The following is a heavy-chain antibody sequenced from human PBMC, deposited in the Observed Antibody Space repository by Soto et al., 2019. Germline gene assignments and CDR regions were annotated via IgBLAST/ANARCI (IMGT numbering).Heavy chain of an antibody. CDR1: GFTFSNAW. J-gene: IGHJ4*02. CDR2: IKSKTDGGTI. V-gene: IGHV3-15*01. D-gene: IGHD1-26*01. Sequence: EVRLVESGGGFVKPGGSLRLSCVASGFTFSNAWMSWVRHTPGKGLEWLGRIKSKTDGGTIHSAAPVKGRFTISRDDSKNTLYLEMNSLKADDTGVYYCARGWLDYWGQGTLVTVSS. CDR3: ARGWLDY.